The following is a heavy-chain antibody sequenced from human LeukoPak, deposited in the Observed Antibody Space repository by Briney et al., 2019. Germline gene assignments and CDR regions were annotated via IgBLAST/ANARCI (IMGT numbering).Heavy chain of an antibody. CDR2: ISSSGSTK. CDR1: GITFSSYS. CDR3: ARGGLSIMGY. V-gene: IGHV3-48*01. D-gene: IGHD2/OR15-2a*01. Sequence: GGSLSLSCGASGITFSSYSMNWVRQAPGRGLEWVSYISSSGSTKYYADSVKGRFTISRDNARNSLYLQMNSLRAEDTAVYFCARGGLSIMGYWGQGTLVTVSS. J-gene: IGHJ4*02.